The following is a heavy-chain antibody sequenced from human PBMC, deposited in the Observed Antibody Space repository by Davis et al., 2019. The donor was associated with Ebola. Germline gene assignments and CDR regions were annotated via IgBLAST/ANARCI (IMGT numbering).Heavy chain of an antibody. CDR2: TYYTSKWHN. J-gene: IGHJ5*02. V-gene: IGHV6-1*01. CDR1: GDRVPCNNGA. CDR3: TRGLSP. Sequence: HSQTPSLPLAISGDRVPCNNGAWNRTRPSPSRGLEWLGRTYYTSKWHNDYGESVKSRITINPDTSTNQLSLQLNSVTPEDTAVYFCTRGLSPWGQGTLVTVSS.